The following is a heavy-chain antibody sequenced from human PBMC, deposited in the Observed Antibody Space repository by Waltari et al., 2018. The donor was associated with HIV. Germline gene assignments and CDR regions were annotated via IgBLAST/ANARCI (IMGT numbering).Heavy chain of an antibody. Sequence: VQLVASGGGLVQPGGSLRLSCADSDFPFSSSAMNWVRQAPGKGLEWVSYISSSGSTIYYADSVKGRFTISRDNAKNSLYLQMNSLRAEDTAVYYCARDGSHDYVFDYWGQGTLVTISS. V-gene: IGHV3-48*03. CDR3: ARDGSHDYVFDY. D-gene: IGHD4-17*01. CDR2: ISSSGSTI. CDR1: DFPFSSSA. J-gene: IGHJ4*02.